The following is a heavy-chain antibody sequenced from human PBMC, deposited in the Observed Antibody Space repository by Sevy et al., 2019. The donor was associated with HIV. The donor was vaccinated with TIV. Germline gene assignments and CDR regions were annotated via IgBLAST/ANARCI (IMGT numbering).Heavy chain of an antibody. J-gene: IGHJ4*02. D-gene: IGHD3-16*01. CDR3: AKGITRLQTFRGSFYFDY. Sequence: GGSLRLSCAASGFTFSSYAMSWVRQAPGKGLEWVSAISGSGGSTYYADSVKGRFTISRDNSKNTLYLQMNSLRAEDTAVYYCAKGITRLQTFRGSFYFDYWGQGTLVTVS. V-gene: IGHV3-23*01. CDR2: ISGSGGST. CDR1: GFTFSSYA.